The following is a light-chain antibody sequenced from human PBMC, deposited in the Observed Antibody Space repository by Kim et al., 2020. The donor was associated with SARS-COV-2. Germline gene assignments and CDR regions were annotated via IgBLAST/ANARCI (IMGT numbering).Light chain of an antibody. CDR2: DDH. CDR1: QIGSKS. J-gene: IGLJ2*01. Sequence: SYELTQSPSVSVAPGRTATITCGGNQIGSKSVHWYQQKPGQAPVLVVYDDHDRPSGIPERFSGSNSGNTATLTISRVEAGDEADYYCQVWETISDRRVVVFGGGTQLTVL. V-gene: IGLV3-21*03. CDR3: QVWETISDRRVVV.